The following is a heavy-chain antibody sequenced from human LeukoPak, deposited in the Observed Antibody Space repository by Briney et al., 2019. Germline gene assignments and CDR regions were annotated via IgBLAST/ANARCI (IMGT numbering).Heavy chain of an antibody. D-gene: IGHD4-17*01. CDR3: ARERAVTTYYYFDY. CDR2: IYHSGST. V-gene: IGHV4-38-2*02. J-gene: IGHJ4*02. CDR1: GYSISSGYY. Sequence: PSETLSLTCTVSGYSISSGYYWGWIRQPPGKGLEWIGSIYHSGSTYYNPSLKSRVTISVDTSKNQFSLKLSSVTAADMAVYYCARERAVTTYYYFDYWGQGTLVTVSS.